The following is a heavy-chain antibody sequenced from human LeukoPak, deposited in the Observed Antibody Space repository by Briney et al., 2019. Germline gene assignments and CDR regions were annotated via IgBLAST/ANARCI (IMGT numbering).Heavy chain of an antibody. V-gene: IGHV1-18*01. CDR3: ARFGGTAMVTFGPVDY. CDR1: GYTFPSYG. J-gene: IGHJ4*02. Sequence: ASVTVSCKASGYTFPSYGISWVRQAPGQGVEWMGWISAYNGNTNCAQKLQGRVTVTTDTSPTNAYMDLRRPRSADPAVYYIARFGGTAMVTFGPVDYWGQGTLVTVSS. D-gene: IGHD5-18*01. CDR2: ISAYNGNT.